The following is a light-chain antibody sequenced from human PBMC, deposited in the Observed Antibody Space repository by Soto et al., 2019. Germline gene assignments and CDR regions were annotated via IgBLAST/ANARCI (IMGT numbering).Light chain of an antibody. CDR2: SAS. J-gene: IGKJ4*01. CDR3: QEYNGNSGLT. V-gene: IGKV1-5*03. Sequence: DIQMTQSPSTLSASVGDRVTITCRASQSISSWLAWYQQKPGKAPNLLIFSASGLERGVPSRFSGSGYGTEFTLTISSLQPDDFATYYCQEYNGNSGLTFGGGTKVEIK. CDR1: QSISSW.